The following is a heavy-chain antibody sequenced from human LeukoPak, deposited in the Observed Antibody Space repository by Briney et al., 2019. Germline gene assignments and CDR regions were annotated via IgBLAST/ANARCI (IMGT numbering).Heavy chain of an antibody. J-gene: IGHJ4*02. CDR2: IYPGDSDI. CDR1: GYNFMKYW. Sequence: GESLKISCQTSGYNFMKYWIAWVRQVPGKGLEWMGIIYPGDSDIRYSPSFQGQVTISADEFITTAYLQWSSLKASDTAIYYCARHFGYRGYDGDYWGQGTLVTVSS. V-gene: IGHV5-51*01. CDR3: ARHFGYRGYDGDY. D-gene: IGHD5-12*01.